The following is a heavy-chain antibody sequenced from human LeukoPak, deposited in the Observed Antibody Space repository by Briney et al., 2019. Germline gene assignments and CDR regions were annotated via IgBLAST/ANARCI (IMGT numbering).Heavy chain of an antibody. CDR3: ATELYYYDSIGFAY. J-gene: IGHJ4*02. Sequence: SVKVSCKASGGTFSSYAISWVRQAPGQGLEWMGRIIPIFGTANYAQKFQGRVTITTDESTSTAYMELSSLRSEDTAVYYCATELYYYDSIGFAYWGQGTLVTVSS. D-gene: IGHD3-22*01. V-gene: IGHV1-69*05. CDR1: GGTFSSYA. CDR2: IIPIFGTA.